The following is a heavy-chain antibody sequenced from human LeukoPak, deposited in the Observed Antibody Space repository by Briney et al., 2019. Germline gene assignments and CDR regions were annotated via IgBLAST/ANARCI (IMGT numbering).Heavy chain of an antibody. CDR1: GFTFSEHY. J-gene: IGHJ3*02. CDR2: ISSSGSTL. Sequence: GGSLRLSCAASGFTFSEHYMSWTRQAPGKGLEWVSYISSSGSTLYYADSVKGRFTISRDNAKNSLYLQMNSLRAEDTAVYYCAKSLPGRDFWSGYPIWGQGTMVTVSS. D-gene: IGHD3-3*01. V-gene: IGHV3-11*01. CDR3: AKSLPGRDFWSGYPI.